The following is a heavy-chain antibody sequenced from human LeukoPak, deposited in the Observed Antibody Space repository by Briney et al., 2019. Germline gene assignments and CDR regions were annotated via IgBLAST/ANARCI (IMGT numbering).Heavy chain of an antibody. V-gene: IGHV3-30*18. CDR3: AKEYWGGATPFDY. CDR1: GFTFNTYT. Sequence: PGGSLRLSCAASGFTFNTYTMNWVRQAPGKGLEWVAVISYDGSNKYYADSVKGRFTISRDNSKNTLYLQMNSLRAEDTAVYYCAKEYWGGATPFDYWGQGTLVTVSS. D-gene: IGHD1-26*01. CDR2: ISYDGSNK. J-gene: IGHJ4*02.